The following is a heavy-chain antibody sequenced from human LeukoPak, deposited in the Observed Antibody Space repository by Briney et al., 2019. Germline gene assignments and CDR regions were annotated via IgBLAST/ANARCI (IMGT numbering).Heavy chain of an antibody. CDR1: GGSISSSSYY. V-gene: IGHV4-39*07. J-gene: IGHJ4*02. D-gene: IGHD5-24*01. CDR2: IYYSGST. Sequence: PSETLSLTCTVSGGSISSSSYYWGWIRQPPGKGLEWIGSIYYSGSTYYNPSLKSRVTISVDTSKNQFSLKLSSVTAADTAVYYCARKPRWLQTPFDYWGQGTLVTVSS. CDR3: ARKPRWLQTPFDY.